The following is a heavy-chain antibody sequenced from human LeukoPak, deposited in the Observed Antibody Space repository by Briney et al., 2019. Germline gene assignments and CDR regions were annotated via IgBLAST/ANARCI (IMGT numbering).Heavy chain of an antibody. CDR2: IFGSGGST. V-gene: IGHV3-23*01. CDR1: GFTFSSYA. J-gene: IGHJ4*02. D-gene: IGHD6-19*01. CDR3: AKTTTGYSSGRFPGWPVDY. Sequence: GGSLRLSCAASGFTFSSYAMYWVRQAPGKGLEWVSGIFGSGGSTHYGDSVKGRFPISRDNSKNTVYLQMNSLRAEETAVYYCAKTTTGYSSGRFPGWPVDYWGQGTLVSVSS.